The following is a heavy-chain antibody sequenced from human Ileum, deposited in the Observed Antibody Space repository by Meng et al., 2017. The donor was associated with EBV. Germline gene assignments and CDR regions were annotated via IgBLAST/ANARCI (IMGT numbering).Heavy chain of an antibody. D-gene: IGHD2-21*01. CDR1: GFTLSSYW. CDR2: INPDGSVI. CDR3: AKDCFGDKDS. Sequence: EVPVMEVGGGLVQPGGSLRPSFAASGFTLSSYWVHWVRQAPGKGLLWVSRINPDGSVINYADSVKGRFTISRDNAKNTVYLQMNNLRADDTAVYYCAKDCFGDKDSWGQGTLVTVSS. V-gene: IGHV3-74*01. J-gene: IGHJ4*02.